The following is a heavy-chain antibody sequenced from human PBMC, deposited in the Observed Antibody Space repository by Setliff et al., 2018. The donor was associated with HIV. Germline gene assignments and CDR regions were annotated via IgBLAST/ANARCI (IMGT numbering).Heavy chain of an antibody. CDR1: GFTFNSYG. CDR2: IWYDASKK. D-gene: IGHD3-3*01. V-gene: IGHV3-33*06. CDR3: VKDVLKFWSGSGALDF. Sequence: GGSLRPSCAASGFTFNSYGIHWVRQAPGKGLEWVALIWYDASKKEYSDSVKGRFNILRDDSKKTAYLQMNSLRDEDTAVYYCVKDVLKFWSGSGALDFWGPGTLVTVSS. J-gene: IGHJ4*02.